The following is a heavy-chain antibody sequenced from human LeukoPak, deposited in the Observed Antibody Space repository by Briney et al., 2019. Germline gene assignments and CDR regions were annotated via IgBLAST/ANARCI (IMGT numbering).Heavy chain of an antibody. Sequence: PSETLSLTCAVYGGSFSGYYWSWIRQPPGKGLEWIGEINHSGSTNYNPSLKSRVTISVDTSKNQFSLKLSSVTAAGTAVYYCARGLRWDSNCFDYWGQGTLVTVSS. CDR2: INHSGST. V-gene: IGHV4-34*01. D-gene: IGHD1-26*01. J-gene: IGHJ4*02. CDR3: ARGLRWDSNCFDY. CDR1: GGSFSGYY.